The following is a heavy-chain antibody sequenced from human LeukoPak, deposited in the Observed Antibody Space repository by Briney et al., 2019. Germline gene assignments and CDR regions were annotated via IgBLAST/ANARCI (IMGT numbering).Heavy chain of an antibody. J-gene: IGHJ4*02. Sequence: GGSLRLSCAATGFTFSTYAMHWVRQAPGKGLEYISAISTDGFGKYYADSVRGRFTISRDNSKNMLYLQMGSLGPEDMAVYYCTRWGSTSCYDSWGQGTLVTVSS. CDR1: GFTFSTYA. CDR2: ISTDGFGK. CDR3: TRWGSTSCYDS. V-gene: IGHV3-64*02. D-gene: IGHD2-2*01.